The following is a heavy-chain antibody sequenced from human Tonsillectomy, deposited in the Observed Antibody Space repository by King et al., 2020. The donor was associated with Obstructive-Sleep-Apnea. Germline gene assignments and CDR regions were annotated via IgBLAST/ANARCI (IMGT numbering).Heavy chain of an antibody. CDR1: GYSFTTYW. CDR3: ARRKWAWFFDI. V-gene: IGHV5-51*01. CDR2: IYPGDSDT. D-gene: IGHD2-8*01. J-gene: IGHJ2*01. Sequence: QLVQSGAEVKKPGESLKISCKVSGYSFTTYWIGWVRQMPGKGLEWMGIIYPGDSDTRYSPSFQGQVTISADKSISTAYLQVSSLKAADNAMYYCARRKWAWFFDIWGRGTLVTVSS.